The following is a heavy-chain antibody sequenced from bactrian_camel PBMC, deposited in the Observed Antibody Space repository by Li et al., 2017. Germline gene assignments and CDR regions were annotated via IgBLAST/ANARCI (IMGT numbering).Heavy chain of an antibody. CDR2: IESDGRT. Sequence: HVQLVESGGGSVQAGGSLRLSCAVSGYTLSRYCLAWFRQAPGKEREEVASIESDGRTSYADSVKGRFAISQDNAKNTLYLDMSNLKPEDTAKYYCAAERTPHCKAAFQGLGLILAFTIGGQGTQVTVS. D-gene: IGHD4*01. CDR1: GYTLSRYC. V-gene: IGHV3S53*01. CDR3: AAERTPHCKAAFQGLGLILAFTI. J-gene: IGHJ4*01.